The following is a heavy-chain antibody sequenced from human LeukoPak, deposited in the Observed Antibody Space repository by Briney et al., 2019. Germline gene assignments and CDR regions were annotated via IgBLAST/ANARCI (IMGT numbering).Heavy chain of an antibody. CDR2: ISSSSTTI. CDR1: GFTFSSYS. V-gene: IGHV3-48*01. J-gene: IGHJ4*02. Sequence: PGGSLRLSCSASGFTFSSYSMNWVRQAPGKGLEWVSYISSSSTTISYADSVKGRFTISRDNAKNSLYLRMNSLRVEDTALYYCAKSSEYSSSSTYFDYWGQGTLVTVSS. CDR3: AKSSEYSSSSTYFDY. D-gene: IGHD6-6*01.